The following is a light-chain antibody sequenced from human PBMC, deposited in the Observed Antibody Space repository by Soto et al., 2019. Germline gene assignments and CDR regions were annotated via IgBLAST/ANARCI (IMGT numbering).Light chain of an antibody. CDR3: QQYGTSPLT. J-gene: IGKJ4*01. V-gene: IGKV3-20*01. CDR2: GAS. Sequence: EIVLRPSPGTLEISPGERATLSCRASQSVSSSYLAWYQQKPGQAPRLLIYGASSRATGIPDRFSGSGSGTDVTLTISRLEPEDFAVYYCQQYGTSPLTFGGGTKVEIK. CDR1: QSVSSSY.